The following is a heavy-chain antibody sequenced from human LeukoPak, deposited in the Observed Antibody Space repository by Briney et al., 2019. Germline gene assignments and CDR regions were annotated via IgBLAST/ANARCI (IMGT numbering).Heavy chain of an antibody. CDR2: IYSGGNT. V-gene: IGHV3-53*01. CDR1: GFTVSSSY. J-gene: IGHJ4*02. Sequence: GSLRLSCAASGFTVSSSYMSWVRQAPGKGLEWVSVIYSGGNTYYADSVRGRFTISRDTSKNTLYLQMNSLRGDDTAVYYCVRGGCGGNCYNLDIPLDYWGQGTLVTVSS. D-gene: IGHD2-2*02. CDR3: VRGGCGGNCYNLDIPLDY.